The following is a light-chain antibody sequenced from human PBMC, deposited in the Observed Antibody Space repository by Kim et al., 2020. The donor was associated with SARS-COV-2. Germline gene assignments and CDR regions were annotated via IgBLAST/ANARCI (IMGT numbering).Light chain of an antibody. CDR3: AVWDDSLSGFLV. J-gene: IGLJ2*01. Sequence: QSVLTQSPSASGTPGQRVTISCSGSTSNIGKNTVNWFQQLPGTAPKLLIFSNDQRPPGVPDRFSGSRSGTSASLAISGLRSEDEAEYYCAVWDDSLSGFLVFGGGTKVTVL. CDR2: SND. V-gene: IGLV1-44*01. CDR1: TSNIGKNT.